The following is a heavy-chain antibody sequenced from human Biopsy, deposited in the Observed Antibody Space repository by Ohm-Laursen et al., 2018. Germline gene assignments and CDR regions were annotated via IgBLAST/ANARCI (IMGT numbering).Heavy chain of an antibody. CDR2: IIPVFGLT. V-gene: IGHV1-69*17. Sequence: ASSVKVSCKASGGTFGGFPITWVRQAPGQGLEGVGRIIPVFGLTTYAPRFQGRVTVTADTSTNTVYMDLSSLRSEDTAVYYCAKDQLHTTSSVGAAFEIWGPGTLVTVS. J-gene: IGHJ3*02. CDR3: AKDQLHTTSSVGAAFEI. D-gene: IGHD1-7*01. CDR1: GGTFGGFP.